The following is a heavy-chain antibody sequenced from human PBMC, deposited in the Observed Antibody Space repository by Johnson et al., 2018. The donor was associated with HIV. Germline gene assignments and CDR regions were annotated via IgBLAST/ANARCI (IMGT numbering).Heavy chain of an antibody. CDR3: ARGPSVVTLHAFDL. D-gene: IGHD4-23*01. V-gene: IGHV3-30*04. CDR2: ISYDGSDK. CDR1: GFTFSSYA. J-gene: IGHJ3*01. Sequence: QVQLVESGGGVVRPGGSLRLSCAASGFTFSSYAMSWVRQAPGKGLQWVAVISYDGSDKYYAASVQGRFTISRDSSKNTLYLQLNSPRAEDTAVYYCARGPSVVTLHAFDLWGQGTLVTVSS.